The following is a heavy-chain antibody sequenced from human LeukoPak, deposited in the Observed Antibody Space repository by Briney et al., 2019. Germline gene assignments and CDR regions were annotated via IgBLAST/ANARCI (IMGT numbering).Heavy chain of an antibody. CDR3: AKDMGHSGSYPIDY. D-gene: IGHD1-26*01. Sequence: PGRSLRLSCAASGFTFDDYAMHWVRQAPGKGLEWVSGISWNSGSIGYADSVKGRFTISRDNAKNSLYLQMNSLRAEDTALYCCAKDMGHSGSYPIDYWGQGTLVTVSS. CDR1: GFTFDDYA. CDR2: ISWNSGSI. V-gene: IGHV3-9*01. J-gene: IGHJ4*02.